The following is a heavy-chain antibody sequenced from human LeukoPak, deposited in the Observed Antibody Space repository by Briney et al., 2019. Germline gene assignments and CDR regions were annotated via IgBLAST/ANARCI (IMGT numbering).Heavy chain of an antibody. J-gene: IGHJ4*02. CDR2: SAATPDGPIT. Sequence: PGGSLRLSCAASGFTLNVAWMSWVRQTPGKGLQWVALSAATPDGPITEYATPVRGRFTISRDDSRNMVYLQMRSLRTDDTAIYYCVWSSTWNKRFYLDQWGQGTLVTVSS. CDR1: GFTLNVAW. D-gene: IGHD6-6*01. CDR3: VWSSTWNKRFYLDQ. V-gene: IGHV3-15*04.